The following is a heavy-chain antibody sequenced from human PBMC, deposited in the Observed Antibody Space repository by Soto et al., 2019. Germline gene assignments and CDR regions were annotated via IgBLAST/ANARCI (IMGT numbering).Heavy chain of an antibody. V-gene: IGHV3-23*01. CDR1: GFTFSSYA. Sequence: GGSLRLSCAASGFTFSSYAMSWVRQAPGKGLEWVSAISGSGGSTYYADSVKGRFTISRDNSKNTLYLQMNSLRAEDTAVYYCAKSPRYYYDSSGYYYPGLDVWGQGTTVTVSS. D-gene: IGHD3-22*01. CDR3: AKSPRYYYDSSGYYYPGLDV. J-gene: IGHJ6*02. CDR2: ISGSGGST.